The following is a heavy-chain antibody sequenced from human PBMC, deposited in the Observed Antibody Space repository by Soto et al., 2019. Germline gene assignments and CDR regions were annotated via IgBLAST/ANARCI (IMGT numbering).Heavy chain of an antibody. V-gene: IGHV3-23*01. D-gene: IGHD2-21*01. CDR1: GFILNNYA. CDR2: VSGRGGSA. CDR3: VRRAGGAVVWYYDL. Sequence: EVQLLESGGGLVQRGGSLRLSCAASGFILNNYAMTWVRQAPGKGLEWVARVSGRGGSAYYADSVKGRLTISRDNSNNTLYLQMTNVRGEDTAVYYCVRRAGGAVVWYYDLWGRGTLVSVFS. J-gene: IGHJ2*01.